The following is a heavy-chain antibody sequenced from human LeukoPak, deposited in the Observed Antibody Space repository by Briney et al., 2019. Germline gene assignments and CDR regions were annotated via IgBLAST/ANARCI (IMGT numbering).Heavy chain of an antibody. J-gene: IGHJ4*02. CDR1: GGSIGTYY. D-gene: IGHD3-10*01. CDR2: IYYSGST. Sequence: SETLSLTCTVSGGSIGTYYWSWIRQPPGEGLEWIAYIYYSGSTNYSPSLKSRVTILIDTSKNQFSLKLDSVTAADTAVYYCARSALDTSGTYYNPQPFVYWGQGTLVTVSS. CDR3: ARSALDTSGTYYNPQPFVY. V-gene: IGHV4-59*13.